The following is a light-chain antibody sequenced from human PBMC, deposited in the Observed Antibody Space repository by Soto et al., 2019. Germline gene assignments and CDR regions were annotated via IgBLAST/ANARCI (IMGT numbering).Light chain of an antibody. CDR2: EVS. CDR3: SSYTTINTLV. CDR1: SSDVGGYDH. Sequence: QSALTQPASVSGSPGQSITISCTGTSSDVGGYDHVSWYQQNPGKAHKLMIYEVSNRPSGVSNRFSGSKSGSTASLTISGLQAEDEADYYCSSYTTINTLVFGTGTKLTVL. V-gene: IGLV2-14*01. J-gene: IGLJ1*01.